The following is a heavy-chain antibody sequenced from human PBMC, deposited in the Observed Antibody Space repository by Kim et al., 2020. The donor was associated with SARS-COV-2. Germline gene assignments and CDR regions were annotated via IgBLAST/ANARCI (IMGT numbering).Heavy chain of an antibody. Sequence: SVKVSCKASGGTFDSYGISWVRQAPGQGLEWMGGMIPIFGTSRYAQKFQGRVTLTADKFTSTAYMDLSSLTSEDTAVYYCATTVFGGSNSRYYFDFWGRGTLVTVSS. CDR1: GGTFDSYG. V-gene: IGHV1-69*06. J-gene: IGHJ4*02. CDR3: ATTVFGGSNSRYYFDF. D-gene: IGHD3-3*01. CDR2: MIPIFGTS.